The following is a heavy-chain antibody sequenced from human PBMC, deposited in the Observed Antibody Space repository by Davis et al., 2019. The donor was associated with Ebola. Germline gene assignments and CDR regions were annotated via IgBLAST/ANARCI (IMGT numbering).Heavy chain of an antibody. V-gene: IGHV1-69*13. D-gene: IGHD3-16*01. J-gene: IGHJ4*02. CDR2: IIPIFGTA. Sequence: AASVKVSCKASGGTFSSYAISWVRQAPGQGLEWMGGIIPIFGTANYAQKFQGRVTITADESTSTAYMELSSLRSEDTAVYYCARGRRHYIWGSYGFDYWGQGTLVTVSS. CDR3: ARGRRHYIWGSYGFDY. CDR1: GGTFSSYA.